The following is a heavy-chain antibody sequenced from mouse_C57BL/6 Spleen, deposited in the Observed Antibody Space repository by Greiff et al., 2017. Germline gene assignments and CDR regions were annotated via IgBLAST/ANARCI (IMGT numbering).Heavy chain of an antibody. D-gene: IGHD4-1*01. J-gene: IGHJ4*01. Sequence: VQLLQPGAELVRPGASVTLSCKASGYTFTDYEIHWVKQTPVHGLEWIGAIDPATGGTAYNQKFKGKAILTADKSSSTAYMELRSLTSEASAVYDGTPWDGDYYAMDYWGQGTTVTVSS. V-gene: IGHV1-15*01. CDR3: TPWDGDYYAMDY. CDR2: IDPATGGT. CDR1: GYTFTDYE.